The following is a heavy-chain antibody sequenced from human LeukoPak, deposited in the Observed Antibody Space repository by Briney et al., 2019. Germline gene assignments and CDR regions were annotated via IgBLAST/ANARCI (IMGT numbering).Heavy chain of an antibody. J-gene: IGHJ4*02. CDR1: GFTFSDYY. Sequence: PGGSLRLSCAASGFTFSDYYMTWIRQAPGRGLEWISYINGSSSDTKYADYVKGRFTISRDNAKNSVYLLMNSLRAEDTAVYYCAKPLRSDPYYFDYWGQGTLVTVSS. CDR3: AKPLRSDPYYFDY. V-gene: IGHV3-11*03. CDR2: INGSSSDT.